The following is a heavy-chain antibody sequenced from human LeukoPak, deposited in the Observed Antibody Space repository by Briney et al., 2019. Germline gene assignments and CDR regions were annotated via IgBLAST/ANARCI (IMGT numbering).Heavy chain of an antibody. Sequence: GGSLRLSCAASGFTFSSYGMHWVRQAPGKGLEWVAVIWYDGSNKYYADSVKGRFTISRDNSKNTLYLQMSSLRAEDTAVYYCARGNIVGATVDYWGQGALVTVSS. CDR3: ARGNIVGATVDY. CDR2: IWYDGSNK. V-gene: IGHV3-33*01. D-gene: IGHD1-26*01. J-gene: IGHJ4*02. CDR1: GFTFSSYG.